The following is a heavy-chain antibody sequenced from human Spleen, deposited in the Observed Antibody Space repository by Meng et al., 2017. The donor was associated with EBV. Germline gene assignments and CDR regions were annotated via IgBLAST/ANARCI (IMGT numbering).Heavy chain of an antibody. V-gene: IGHV1-69*01. Sequence: QVQLVPSGAEVKKPGSSVKVACKASGGTLISYINWLRQAPGQGLEWMGGIIPISYTASYTQKCQGRVTIIADESTNTAYMELTSLTSEDTAVYYCASPGFCGVDCYPRDFDYWGQGTLVTVSS. D-gene: IGHD2-21*01. CDR3: ASPGFCGVDCYPRDFDY. J-gene: IGHJ4*01. CDR1: GGTLISY. CDR2: IIPISYTA.